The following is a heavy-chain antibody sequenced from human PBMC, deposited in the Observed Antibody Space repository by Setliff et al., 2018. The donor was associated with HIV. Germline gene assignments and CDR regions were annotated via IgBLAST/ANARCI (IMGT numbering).Heavy chain of an antibody. CDR2: TYTSGST. CDR1: GGSISSGSYY. J-gene: IGHJ3*02. Sequence: SDTLSLTCTVSGGSISSGSYYWSWIRQPAGKGLEWIGRTYTSGSTNYNPSLKSRVTISVDTSKNQFSLKLSSVTAADTAVYYCARDPWFGELSDAFDIWGQGTMVTVSS. V-gene: IGHV4-61*02. CDR3: ARDPWFGELSDAFDI. D-gene: IGHD3-10*01.